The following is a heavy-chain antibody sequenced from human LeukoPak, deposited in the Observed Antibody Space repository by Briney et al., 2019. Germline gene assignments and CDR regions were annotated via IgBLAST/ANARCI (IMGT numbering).Heavy chain of an antibody. Sequence: PGGSLRLSCAASGFTFSSYAMSWVRQAPGKWLEWVSAISGSGGSTYYADSVKGRFTISRDNSKNTLYLQMNSLRAEDTAVYYCAKVSWTVTTQTGLDYWGQGTLVTVSS. J-gene: IGHJ4*02. CDR2: ISGSGGST. D-gene: IGHD4-17*01. CDR1: GFTFSSYA. CDR3: AKVSWTVTTQTGLDY. V-gene: IGHV3-23*01.